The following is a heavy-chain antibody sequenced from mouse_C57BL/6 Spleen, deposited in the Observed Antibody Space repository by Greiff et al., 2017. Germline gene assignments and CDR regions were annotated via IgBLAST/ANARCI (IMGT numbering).Heavy chain of an antibody. Sequence: VMLVESGAELVRPGASVKLSCKASGYTFTDYYINWVKQRPGQGLEWIARIYPGSGNTYYNEKFKGKATLTAEKSSSTAYMQLSSLTSEDSAVYFCARESGGHYYGSFFDYWGQGTTLTVSS. V-gene: IGHV1-76*01. J-gene: IGHJ2*01. D-gene: IGHD1-1*01. CDR3: ARESGGHYYGSFFDY. CDR1: GYTFTDYY. CDR2: IYPGSGNT.